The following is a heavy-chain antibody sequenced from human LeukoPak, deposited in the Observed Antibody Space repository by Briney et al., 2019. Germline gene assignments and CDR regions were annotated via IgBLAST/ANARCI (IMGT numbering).Heavy chain of an antibody. J-gene: IGHJ6*03. Sequence: SETLSLTCTVSGGSISRSRYYWGWIRQPPGKGLEWIGSIYYGGSTYYSPSLKCRVTISVDTSKIQFSLKLTSVTAADTAVYYCARVHYGSGSLYYYYYYMDVWGKGITVTISS. V-gene: IGHV4-39*01. CDR1: GGSISRSRYY. CDR3: ARVHYGSGSLYYYYYYMDV. D-gene: IGHD3-10*01. CDR2: IYYGGST.